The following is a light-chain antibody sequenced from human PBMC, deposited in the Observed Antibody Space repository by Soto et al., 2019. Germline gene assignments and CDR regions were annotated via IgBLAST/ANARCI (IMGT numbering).Light chain of an antibody. CDR2: AAS. Sequence: DIQMTQSPSSLSASVGDRVTITCRASQGISTYLNWYHQKPGKAPKLLIYAASSLQSGVPSRFSGSGSETDFTLTISSLQPEDFATYFCQQSYSTTWTFGQGTKVDIK. J-gene: IGKJ1*01. CDR3: QQSYSTTWT. V-gene: IGKV1-39*01. CDR1: QGISTY.